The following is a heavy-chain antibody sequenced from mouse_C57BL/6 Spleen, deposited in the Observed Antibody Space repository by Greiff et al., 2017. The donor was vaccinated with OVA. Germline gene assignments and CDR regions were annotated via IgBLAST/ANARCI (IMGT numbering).Heavy chain of an antibody. V-gene: IGHV1-5*01. Sequence: VQLQQSGTVLARPGASVKMSCKTSGYTFTSYWMHWVKQRPGQGLEWIGAIYPGNSDTSYNQKFKGKAKLTAVTSASTAYMELSSLTNEDSAVYYCTRDDYDRGWFAYWGQGTLVTVSA. CDR2: IYPGNSDT. CDR3: TRDDYDRGWFAY. CDR1: GYTFTSYW. D-gene: IGHD2-4*01. J-gene: IGHJ3*01.